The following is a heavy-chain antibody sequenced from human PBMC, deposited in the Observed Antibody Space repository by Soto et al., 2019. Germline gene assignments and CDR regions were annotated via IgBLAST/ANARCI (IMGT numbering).Heavy chain of an antibody. CDR3: ARRAKYSTTWYYDY. J-gene: IGHJ4*02. Sequence: QVQLQQWGAGLLKPSETLSLTCAVYGGSFSGYYWSWIRQPPGKGLEWIGEINHSGSTNYNPSLKSRGTISVDTSKNQFSLKVNSVAAADTAVYYCARRAKYSTTWYYDYWGQGTLVTVSS. V-gene: IGHV4-34*01. CDR1: GGSFSGYY. D-gene: IGHD6-13*01. CDR2: INHSGST.